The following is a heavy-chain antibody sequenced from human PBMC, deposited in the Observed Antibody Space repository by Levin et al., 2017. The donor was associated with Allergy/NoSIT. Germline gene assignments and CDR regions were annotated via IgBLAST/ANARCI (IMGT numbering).Heavy chain of an antibody. CDR3: ASGSFRPITISEVEMLMAGGFDQ. CDR1: GGSVSGYY. Sequence: PSETLSLTCAVSGGSVSGYYWSWIRQSPGKALEWIGNIKQSGSTNYSPSLESRVTMSVDTSKSQFSLTITSVTAADTAIYYCASGSFRPITISEVEMLMAGGFDQWGQGTPVTVSS. D-gene: IGHD3-3*01. J-gene: IGHJ4*02. V-gene: IGHV4-34*01. CDR2: IKQSGST.